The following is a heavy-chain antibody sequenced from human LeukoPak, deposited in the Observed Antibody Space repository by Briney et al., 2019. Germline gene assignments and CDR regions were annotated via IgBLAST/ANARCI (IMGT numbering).Heavy chain of an antibody. Sequence: ASVKVSCKASGYTFTGYYMHWVRQAPGQGLEWMGWINPNSGGTNYAQKFQGRVTMTRDTSISTAYMELSRLRSDDTAVYYCAREDIVATILDYWGQGTLVTVSS. J-gene: IGHJ4*02. CDR2: INPNSGGT. CDR1: GYTFTGYY. CDR3: AREDIVATILDY. V-gene: IGHV1-2*02. D-gene: IGHD5-12*01.